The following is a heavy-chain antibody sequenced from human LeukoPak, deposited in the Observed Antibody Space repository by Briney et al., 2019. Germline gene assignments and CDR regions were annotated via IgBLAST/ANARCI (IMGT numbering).Heavy chain of an antibody. CDR3: ARQARKTDAFDI. J-gene: IGHJ3*02. Sequence: GASVKVSCKASGYTFTSYDINWVRQAPGQGLEWMGWMNPNSGNTGYAQKFQGRVTMTRNTSISTAYMELSSLRSEDTAVYYCARQARKTDAFDIWGQGTMVTVSS. V-gene: IGHV1-8*01. CDR1: GYTFTSYD. CDR2: MNPNSGNT.